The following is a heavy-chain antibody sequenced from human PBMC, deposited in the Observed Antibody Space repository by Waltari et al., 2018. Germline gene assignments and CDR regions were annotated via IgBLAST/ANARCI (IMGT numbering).Heavy chain of an antibody. D-gene: IGHD3-22*01. CDR1: GYTFIDYG. CDR2: ISAFNGNT. Sequence: QVQLVQSGAEVKKPGASVKVSCKASGYTFIDYGISWVRQAPGQGLEWMGWISAFNGNTNYAQKLQGRVTMTTDTSTSTANMELRSLRSDDTAVYYCARALNYYDSSLAGYWGQGTLVTVSS. J-gene: IGHJ4*02. V-gene: IGHV1-18*01. CDR3: ARALNYYDSSLAGY.